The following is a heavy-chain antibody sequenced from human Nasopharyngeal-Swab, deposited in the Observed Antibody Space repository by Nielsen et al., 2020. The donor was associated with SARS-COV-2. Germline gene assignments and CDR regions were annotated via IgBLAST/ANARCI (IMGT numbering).Heavy chain of an antibody. CDR1: GFIFSDSA. CDR3: ARDQWFSYYDRYAVGYYYYGMDV. CDR2: IRSKGNSYAT. Sequence: GGSLRLSCAASGFIFSDSAIHWVRQAPGKGREWVGRIRSKGNSYATEYAASVEGRFTISRDDSKNTAYLQMNSLRAEDTAVYYCARDQWFSYYDRYAVGYYYYGMDVWGQGTTVTVSS. V-gene: IGHV3-73*01. J-gene: IGHJ6*02. D-gene: IGHD3-22*01.